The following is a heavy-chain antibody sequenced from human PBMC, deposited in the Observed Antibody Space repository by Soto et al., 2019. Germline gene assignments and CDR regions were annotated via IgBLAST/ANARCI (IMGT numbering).Heavy chain of an antibody. CDR3: ARNTTSAAGADSYGLDV. D-gene: IGHD1-1*01. J-gene: IGHJ6*02. CDR2: ISGSGLTS. CDR1: GFTFGDHY. V-gene: IGHV3-11*01. Sequence: PGGSLRLSCAASGFTFGDHYMSWIRQAPGKGLEWVAYISGSGLTSYYGDSVKGRFTISRDNAKNSLYLQMNSLRAEDTAVYYCARNTTSAAGADSYGLDVWGLGTTVTVSS.